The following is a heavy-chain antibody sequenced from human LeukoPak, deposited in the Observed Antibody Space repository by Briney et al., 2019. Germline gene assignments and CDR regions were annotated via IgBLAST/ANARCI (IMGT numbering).Heavy chain of an antibody. CDR1: GGSLSSSY. D-gene: IGHD3-10*01. J-gene: IGHJ1*01. CDR2: IFYSGTT. CDR3: ARERGSEDAEYFHL. V-gene: IGHV4-59*01. Sequence: SETLSLICTVSGGSLSSSYWTWVRQPPGKGLEGIGNIFYSGTTNYNPSLTSRVTISVDTSKNQLTLYLSSVTAADTAVYYCARERGSEDAEYFHLWGQGTLVTVSS.